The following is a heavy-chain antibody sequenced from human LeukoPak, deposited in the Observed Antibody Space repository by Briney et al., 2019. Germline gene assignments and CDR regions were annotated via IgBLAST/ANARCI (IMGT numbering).Heavy chain of an antibody. Sequence: SETLSPTCTVSGGSISSGGYYWSWIRQHPGKGLEWIGYIYYSGSTYYNPSLKSRVTISVDTSKNQFSLKLSSVTATDTAVYYCARVSGDYYDSSGYRNFDYWGQGTLVTVSS. CDR2: IYYSGST. J-gene: IGHJ4*02. CDR1: GGSISSGGYY. D-gene: IGHD3-22*01. CDR3: ARVSGDYYDSSGYRNFDY. V-gene: IGHV4-31*03.